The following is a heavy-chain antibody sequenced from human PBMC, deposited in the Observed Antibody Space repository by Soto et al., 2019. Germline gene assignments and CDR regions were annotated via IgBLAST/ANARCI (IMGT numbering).Heavy chain of an antibody. CDR3: ARGTMYQPDAFDI. J-gene: IGHJ3*02. CDR2: MNPNSGNT. Sequence: QVQLVQSGAEVKKPGASVKVSCKASGYTFTSYDINWVRQATGQGLEWMGWMNPNSGNTGYAQKFQGRVXXTXNXXISTAYMELSSLRSEDTAVYYCARGTMYQPDAFDIWGQGTMVTVSS. CDR1: GYTFTSYD. D-gene: IGHD3-10*02. V-gene: IGHV1-8*01.